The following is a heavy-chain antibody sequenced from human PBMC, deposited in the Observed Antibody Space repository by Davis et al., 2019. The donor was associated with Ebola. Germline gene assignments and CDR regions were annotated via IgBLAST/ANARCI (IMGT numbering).Heavy chain of an antibody. CDR3: TTPGGQDSGYDVFDI. D-gene: IGHD5-12*01. Sequence: AVSVKVSCKASGYTFINYYLFWVRHAPGQGLEWMGMINPNDGRTIYAQKFQGRVTVTRDTSTTTVYMDLSSLRSEDTALYYCTTPGGQDSGYDVFDIWGQGTMVTVSS. CDR1: GYTFINYY. V-gene: IGHV1-46*03. CDR2: INPNDGRT. J-gene: IGHJ3*02.